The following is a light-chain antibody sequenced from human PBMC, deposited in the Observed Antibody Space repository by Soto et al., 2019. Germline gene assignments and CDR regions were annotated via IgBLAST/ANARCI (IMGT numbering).Light chain of an antibody. CDR1: QSVSSY. CDR2: DAS. V-gene: IGKV3-11*01. J-gene: IGKJ4*01. Sequence: EIVLTQSPATLSLSPGDRATLSCRASQSVSSYLAWYQQRPGHAPRLLMYDASNRATGIPARFSTSGSGTDFTLTISSLEPEDFALYYCHQRSNWPLTFGGGTKVEI. CDR3: HQRSNWPLT.